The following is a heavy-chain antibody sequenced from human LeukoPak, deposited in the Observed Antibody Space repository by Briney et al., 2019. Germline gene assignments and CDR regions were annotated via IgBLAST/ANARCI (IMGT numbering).Heavy chain of an antibody. CDR1: GGSVSSGSYY. CDR2: IYYSGST. V-gene: IGHV4-61*01. CDR3: ARVRASGYDY. J-gene: IGHJ4*02. Sequence: SETLSLTCTVSGGSVSSGSYYWSWIRQPPGKGLEWIGYIYYSGSTNYNPSLKSRVTISADTSKNQFSLKLSSVTAADTAVYYCARVRASGYDYWSQGTLVTVSS. D-gene: IGHD3-22*01.